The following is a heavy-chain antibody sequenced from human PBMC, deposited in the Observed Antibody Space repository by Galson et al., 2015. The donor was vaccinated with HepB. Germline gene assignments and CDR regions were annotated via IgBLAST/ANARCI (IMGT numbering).Heavy chain of an antibody. Sequence: SLRLSCAASGFTFSDYYMSWIRQAPGKGLEWVSYISSSSSYTNYADSVKGRFTISRDNAKNSLYLQMNSLRAEDTAVYYCARGSRYCSSTSCRSFDYWGQGTLVTVSS. V-gene: IGHV3-11*06. J-gene: IGHJ4*02. CDR1: GFTFSDYY. D-gene: IGHD2-2*01. CDR3: ARGSRYCSSTSCRSFDY. CDR2: ISSSSSYT.